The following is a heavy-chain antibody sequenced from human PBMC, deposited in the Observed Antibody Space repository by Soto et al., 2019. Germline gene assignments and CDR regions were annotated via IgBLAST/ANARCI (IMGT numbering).Heavy chain of an antibody. CDR2: ISAYNGNT. Sequence: GASVKVSCKASGYTFTSYGISWVRQAPGQGLEWMGWISAYNGNTNYAQKLQGRVTMTTDTSTSTAYMELRSLRSDDTAVYYCARVRGPHTVTNSGPPPPYYYYGMDVWGQGTTVTVSS. J-gene: IGHJ6*02. V-gene: IGHV1-18*01. CDR1: GYTFTSYG. D-gene: IGHD4-4*01. CDR3: ARVRGPHTVTNSGPPPPYYYYGMDV.